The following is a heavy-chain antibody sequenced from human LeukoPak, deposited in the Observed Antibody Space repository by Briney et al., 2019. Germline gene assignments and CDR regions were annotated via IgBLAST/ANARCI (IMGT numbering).Heavy chain of an antibody. J-gene: IGHJ4*02. CDR2: INTNTGNP. D-gene: IGHD3-22*01. CDR3: AREDSSGYPDY. Sequence: APVKVSCRASGYTFTSYAMNWVRQAPGQGLEWMGWINTNTGNPTYAQGFTGRFVFSLDTSVSTAYLQISSLKAEDTAVYYCAREDSSGYPDYWGQGTLVTVSS. V-gene: IGHV7-4-1*02. CDR1: GYTFTSYA.